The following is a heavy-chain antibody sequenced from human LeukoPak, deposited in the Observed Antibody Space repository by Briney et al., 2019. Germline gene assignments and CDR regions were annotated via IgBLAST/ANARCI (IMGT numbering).Heavy chain of an antibody. CDR3: ARRITVTPYWAFDI. J-gene: IGHJ3*02. Sequence: GESLKISCEGSGYRFTNYWIGWVRQMPGKGLEWMGIIYPGDSDTRYSPSFQGQVTISADKSISTAYLQWSSLKASDTAMYYCARRITVTPYWAFDIWGQGTMVTVSS. CDR2: IYPGDSDT. D-gene: IGHD4-17*01. V-gene: IGHV5-51*01. CDR1: GYRFTNYW.